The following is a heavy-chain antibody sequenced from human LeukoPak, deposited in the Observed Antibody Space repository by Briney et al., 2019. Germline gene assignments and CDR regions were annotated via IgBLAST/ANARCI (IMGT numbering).Heavy chain of an antibody. J-gene: IGHJ4*02. D-gene: IGHD3-9*01. CDR3: ALQYYDILTGYYSDY. CDR2: INHSGST. CDR1: GGSFSGYY. Sequence: SETLSLTFAVYGGSFSGYYWSWIRQPPGKGLEWIGEINHSGSTNYNPSPKSRVTISVDTSKNQFSLKLSSVTAADTAVYYCALQYYDILTGYYSDYWGQGTLVTVSS. V-gene: IGHV4-34*01.